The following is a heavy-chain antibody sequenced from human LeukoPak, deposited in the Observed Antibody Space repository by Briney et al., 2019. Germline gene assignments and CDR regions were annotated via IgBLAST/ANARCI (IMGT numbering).Heavy chain of an antibody. CDR3: ARGQSTIFGVVSTFDY. CDR2: INLSGST. CDR1: GGSFSGYY. J-gene: IGHJ4*02. Sequence: PSETLSLTCAVYGGSFSGYYWSWIRQPPGKGLEWIGEINLSGSTYYNPSLKSRVTISVDTSKNQFSLKLSSVTAADTAVYYCARGQSTIFGVVSTFDYWGQGTLVTVSS. V-gene: IGHV4-34*01. D-gene: IGHD3-3*01.